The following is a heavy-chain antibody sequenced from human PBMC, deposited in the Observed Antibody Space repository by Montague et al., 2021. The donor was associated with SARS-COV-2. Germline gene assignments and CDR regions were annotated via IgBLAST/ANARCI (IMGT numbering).Heavy chain of an antibody. CDR1: GFTFSSYA. V-gene: IGHV3-30-3*01. CDR3: ARGTGISSGWFDY. CDR2: ISYDGSNK. D-gene: IGHD6-19*01. Sequence: SLRLSFAASGFTFSSYAMHWVRQAPGKGLEWVAVISYDGSNKYYADSVKGRFTISRDNSKNMLYLQMNSLRAEDTAVYYCARGTGISSGWFDYWGQGTLVTVSS. J-gene: IGHJ4*02.